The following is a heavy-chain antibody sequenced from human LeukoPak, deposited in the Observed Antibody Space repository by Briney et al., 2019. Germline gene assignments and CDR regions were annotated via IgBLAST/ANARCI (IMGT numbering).Heavy chain of an antibody. V-gene: IGHV3-64*05. CDR3: VKDPHSSGRYYFDY. D-gene: IGHD6-19*01. Sequence: GGSLRLSCSVSGFTFSNYAMHWVRQAPGKGLEYVSGISSNGGRTYYADSVKGRFTISRNNSKNTMYVQMSTLRVEDTAVYYCVKDPHSSGRYYFDYWGQGTLVTVSS. CDR2: ISSNGGRT. CDR1: GFTFSNYA. J-gene: IGHJ4*02.